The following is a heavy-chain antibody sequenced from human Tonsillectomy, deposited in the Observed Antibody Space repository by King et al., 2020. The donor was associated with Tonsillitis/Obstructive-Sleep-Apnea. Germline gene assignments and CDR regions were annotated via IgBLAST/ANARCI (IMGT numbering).Heavy chain of an antibody. CDR2: ISSSSSYI. Sequence: VQLVESGGGLVKPGGSLRLSCAASGFTFSSYSMNWVRQAPGKGLEWVASISSSSSYIYYADSVKGRFTISRDNAKNSLYLQMNSLRAEDTAVYYCARGGIAARPYYYYMDVWGQGTTVTVSS. CDR3: ARGGIAARPYYYYMDV. D-gene: IGHD6-6*01. V-gene: IGHV3-21*01. CDR1: GFTFSSYS. J-gene: IGHJ6*03.